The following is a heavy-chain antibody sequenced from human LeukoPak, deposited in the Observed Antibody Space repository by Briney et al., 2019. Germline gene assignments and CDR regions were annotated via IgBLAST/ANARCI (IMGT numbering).Heavy chain of an antibody. V-gene: IGHV3-48*02. Sequence: GGSLRLSCAASGFTFSSYSMNWVRKAPGKGLEWVSHITASGTAMFYADSVKGRFTISRDNAKNSLYLQMNSLRDEDTAVYYCASSGSYRFDYWGQGTLVTVSS. CDR2: ITASGTAM. CDR1: GFTFSSYS. J-gene: IGHJ4*02. D-gene: IGHD1-26*01. CDR3: ASSGSYRFDY.